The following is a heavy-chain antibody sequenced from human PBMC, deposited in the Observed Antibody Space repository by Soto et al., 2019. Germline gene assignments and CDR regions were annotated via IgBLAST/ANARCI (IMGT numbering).Heavy chain of an antibody. CDR1: GGSFSGHY. J-gene: IGHJ5*02. D-gene: IGHD3-16*01. CDR2: ISHSGIT. Sequence: QVQLQQWGAGLLKPSETLSLTCAVYGGSFSGHYWSWIRQTPGKGLEWIGEISHSGITNYNPSLMSRVTISADTSKNQFSLKLTSLTAAHTAVYYCAAFGGFAGFGRWGQGVQVTVAS. CDR3: AAFGGFAGFGR. V-gene: IGHV4-34*01.